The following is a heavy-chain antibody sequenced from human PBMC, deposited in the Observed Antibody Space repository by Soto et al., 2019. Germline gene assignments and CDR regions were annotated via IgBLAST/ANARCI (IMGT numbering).Heavy chain of an antibody. V-gene: IGHV4-34*01. CDR1: GGSFSGYY. CDR2: INHSGST. D-gene: IGHD3-22*01. J-gene: IGHJ4*02. Sequence: SETLSLTCAVYGGSFSGYYWSWIRQPPGKGLEWIGEINHSGSTNYNPSLKSRVTISVDTSKNQFSLKLSSVTAADTAVYYCARTSPTDSSGYCDFDYWGQGTLVTVSS. CDR3: ARTSPTDSSGYCDFDY.